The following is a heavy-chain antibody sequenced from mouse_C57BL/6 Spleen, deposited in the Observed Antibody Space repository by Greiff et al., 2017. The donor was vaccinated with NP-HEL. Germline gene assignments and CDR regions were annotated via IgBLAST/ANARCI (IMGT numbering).Heavy chain of an antibody. CDR3: ARGLVFAY. J-gene: IGHJ3*01. CDR1: GYAFSSSW. V-gene: IGHV1-82*01. D-gene: IGHD1-1*02. CDR2: IYPGDGDT. Sequence: VQLQQSGPELVKPGASVKISCKASGYAFSSSWMNWVKQRPGKGLEWIGRIYPGDGDTNYNGKFKGKATLTADKSSSTAYMQLSSLTSEDCAVYFCARGLVFAYWGQGTLVTVST.